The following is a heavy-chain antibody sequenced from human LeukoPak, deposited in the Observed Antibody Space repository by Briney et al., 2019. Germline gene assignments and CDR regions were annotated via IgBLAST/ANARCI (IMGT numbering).Heavy chain of an antibody. CDR3: ANPDPTAIYYYYYMDV. V-gene: IGHV3-23*01. J-gene: IGHJ6*03. Sequence: PGGSLRLSCTASGFTFSSYAMSWVRQAPGKGLEWVSAISGSGGSTYYADSVKGRFTISRDNSKNTLYLQMNSLRAEDTAVYYCANPDPTAIYYYYYMDVWGKGTTVTVSS. CDR2: ISGSGGST. D-gene: IGHD2-21*02. CDR1: GFTFSSYA.